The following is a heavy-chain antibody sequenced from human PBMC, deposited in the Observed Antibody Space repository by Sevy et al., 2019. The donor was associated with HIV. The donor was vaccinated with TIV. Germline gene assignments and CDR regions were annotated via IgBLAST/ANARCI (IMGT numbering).Heavy chain of an antibody. V-gene: IGHV3-30*02. D-gene: IGHD2-8*02. CDR2: IRYDGSNK. Sequence: GGSLRLSCAASGFTFSNYGMHWVRQATGKGLEWVAFIRYDGSNKNNADSVKGRFTISRDNSKNTLYLQMNSLRPEDTAVYYCAKEPVMVVDYYSMDVWGQGTTVTVSS. J-gene: IGHJ6*02. CDR1: GFTFSNYG. CDR3: AKEPVMVVDYYSMDV.